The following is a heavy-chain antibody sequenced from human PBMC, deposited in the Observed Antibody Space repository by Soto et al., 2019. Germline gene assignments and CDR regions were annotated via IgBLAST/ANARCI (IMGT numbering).Heavy chain of an antibody. V-gene: IGHV3-15*07. CDR3: TTDPIAGFGELWFDY. D-gene: IGHD3-10*01. CDR1: GFTFSNAW. J-gene: IGHJ4*02. CDR2: IKSKTDGGTT. Sequence: GGSLRLSCAASGFTFSNAWMNWVRQAPGKGLEWVGRIKSKTDGGTTDYAAPVKGRFTISRDDSKNTLYLQMNSLKTEDTAVYYCTTDPIAGFGELWFDYWGQGTLVTVSS.